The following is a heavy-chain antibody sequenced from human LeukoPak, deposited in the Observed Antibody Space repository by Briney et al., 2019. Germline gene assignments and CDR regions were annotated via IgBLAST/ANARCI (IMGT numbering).Heavy chain of an antibody. CDR3: ARAVGANA. CDR1: GFTFSSYS. V-gene: IGHV3-48*03. Sequence: GGSLRLSCAASGFTFSSYSFHWVRQALGKGLEWVSYISSSGGGIYYADSVKGRFTISRDNAKNSLYLQMNSLRAEDTAVYYCARAVGANAWGQGTLVTVSS. CDR2: ISSSGGGI. J-gene: IGHJ5*02. D-gene: IGHD1-26*01.